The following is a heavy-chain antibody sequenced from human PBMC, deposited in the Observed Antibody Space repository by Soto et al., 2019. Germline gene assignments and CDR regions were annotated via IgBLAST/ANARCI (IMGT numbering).Heavy chain of an antibody. J-gene: IGHJ4*02. CDR2: IVVGSGNT. CDR3: AAAYYYDSSGPDY. CDR1: GFTFTSSA. V-gene: IGHV1-58*01. Sequence: PSVKVSCKASGFTFTSSAVQWVRQARGQRLEWIGWIVVGSGNTNYAQKFQERVTITRDMSTSTAYMELSSLRSEDTAVYYCAAAYYYDSSGPDYWGQGTLVTVSS. D-gene: IGHD3-22*01.